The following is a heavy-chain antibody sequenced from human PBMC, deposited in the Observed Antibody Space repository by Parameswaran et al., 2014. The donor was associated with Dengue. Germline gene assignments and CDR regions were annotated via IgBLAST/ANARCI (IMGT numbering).Heavy chain of an antibody. V-gene: IGHV1-2*06. D-gene: IGHD3-3*01. CDR2: INPNSGGT. Sequence: WVRQAPGQGLEWMGRINPNSGGTNYAQKFQGRVTMTRDTSISTAYMELSRLRSDDTAVYYCATRYDFSYYYGMDVWGQGTTVTVSS. CDR3: ATRYDFSYYYGMDV. J-gene: IGHJ6*02.